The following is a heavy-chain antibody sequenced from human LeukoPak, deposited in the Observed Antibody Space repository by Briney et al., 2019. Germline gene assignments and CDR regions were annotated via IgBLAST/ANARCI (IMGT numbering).Heavy chain of an antibody. Sequence: GGSLGLSCAASGFTFSTYGMNWVRQSPGKGLEWVSYISHTSSAMYYADSVKGRFTISRDNAKNSLYLQMNSLRDEDTAVYYCARASHTGYDYWGQGTLVTVSS. CDR2: ISHTSSAM. CDR1: GFTFSTYG. J-gene: IGHJ4*02. D-gene: IGHD3-9*01. V-gene: IGHV3-48*02. CDR3: ARASHTGYDY.